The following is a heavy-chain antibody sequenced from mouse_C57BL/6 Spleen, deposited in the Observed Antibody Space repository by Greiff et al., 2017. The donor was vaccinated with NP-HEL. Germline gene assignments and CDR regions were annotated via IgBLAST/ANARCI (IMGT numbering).Heavy chain of an antibody. CDR2: ISSGGSYT. Sequence: EVQLVESGGDLVKPGGSLKLSCAASGFTFSSYGMSWVRQTPDKRLEWVATISSGGSYTYYPDSVKGRFTISRDNAKNTLYLQMSSLKSEDTAMYYCARAGDYYGSNYFDYWGQGTTLTVSS. CDR3: ARAGDYYGSNYFDY. V-gene: IGHV5-6*01. D-gene: IGHD1-1*01. CDR1: GFTFSSYG. J-gene: IGHJ2*01.